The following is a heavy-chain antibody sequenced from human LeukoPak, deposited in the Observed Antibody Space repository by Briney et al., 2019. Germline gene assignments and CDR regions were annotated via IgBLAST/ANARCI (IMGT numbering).Heavy chain of an antibody. CDR1: GYTFTSYG. Sequence: GASVKVSCKASGYTFTSYGISWVRQAPGQGLEWMGWISAYNGNTNYAQKLQGRVTMTTDTSTSTAYMELRSLRSDDTAVYYCARDWASITMVRGAIRSFDYWGQGTLVTVSS. J-gene: IGHJ4*02. CDR3: ARDWASITMVRGAIRSFDY. CDR2: ISAYNGNT. D-gene: IGHD3-10*01. V-gene: IGHV1-18*01.